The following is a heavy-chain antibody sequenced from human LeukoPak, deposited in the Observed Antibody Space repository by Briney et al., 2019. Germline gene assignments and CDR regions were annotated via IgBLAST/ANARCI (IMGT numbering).Heavy chain of an antibody. CDR1: GGSISSGGYY. D-gene: IGHD3-22*01. CDR2: IYYSGST. Sequence: SETLSLTCTVSGGSISSGGYYWSWIRQHPGKGLEWIGYIYYSGSTYYNPSLKSRVTISVDTSKNQFSLKLSSVTAADTAVYYCARVRGYYYDSSGYPHFDYWGQGTLVTVSS. V-gene: IGHV4-31*03. J-gene: IGHJ4*02. CDR3: ARVRGYYYDSSGYPHFDY.